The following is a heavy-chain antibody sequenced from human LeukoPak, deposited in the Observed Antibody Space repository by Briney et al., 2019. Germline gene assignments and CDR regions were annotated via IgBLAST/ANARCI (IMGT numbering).Heavy chain of an antibody. D-gene: IGHD3-9*01. CDR2: IYHSGIT. V-gene: IGHV4-38-2*02. CDR3: ARGDVLRYFDWLLNPTDAFDI. CDR1: DYSISSGYGYY. J-gene: IGHJ3*02. Sequence: SETLSLTCTVSDYSISSGYGYYWGWIRQPPGKGLEWIGNIYHSGITYYNHFNSSLKSRVTISIDTSKNQFSLKLSSVTAADTAVYYCARGDVLRYFDWLLNPTDAFDIWGQGTMVTVSS.